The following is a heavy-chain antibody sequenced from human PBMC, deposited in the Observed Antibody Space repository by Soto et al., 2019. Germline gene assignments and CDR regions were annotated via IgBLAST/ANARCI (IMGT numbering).Heavy chain of an antibody. V-gene: IGHV3-23*01. D-gene: IGHD6-19*01. CDR3: AKGQQWRPVGVYFFDY. CDR2: ISGSGGST. CDR1: GFTFSSYA. Sequence: PGGSLRLSCAASGFTFSSYAMSWVRQAPGKGLEWVSAISGSGGSTYYADSVKGRFTISRDNSKNTLYLQMNSLRAEDTAVYYCAKGQQWRPVGVYFFDYWGQGTLVTVSS. J-gene: IGHJ4*02.